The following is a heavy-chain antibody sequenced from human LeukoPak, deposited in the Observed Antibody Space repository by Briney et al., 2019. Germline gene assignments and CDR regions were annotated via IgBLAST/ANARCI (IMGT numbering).Heavy chain of an antibody. CDR1: GGSISSSSYY. V-gene: IGHV4-39*01. D-gene: IGHD6-19*01. J-gene: IGHJ4*02. Sequence: PSETLSLTCTVSGGSISSSSYYWGWIRQSPGKGLEWIGSSYYSGTTYYNPSLKSRVTISVDTSKNQLSLKLSSVTAADTAVYYCARAPIPGYSSGWHSGYLDYWGQGTLVTVSS. CDR2: SYYSGTT. CDR3: ARAPIPGYSSGWHSGYLDY.